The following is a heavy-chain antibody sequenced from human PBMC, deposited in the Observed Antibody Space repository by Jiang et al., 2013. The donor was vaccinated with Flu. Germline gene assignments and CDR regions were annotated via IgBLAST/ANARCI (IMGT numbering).Heavy chain of an antibody. V-gene: IGHV3-33*01. CDR1: GFTFSTYG. J-gene: IGHJ4*02. Sequence: QLVESGGGVVQPGRSLRLSCAASGFTFSTYGMHWVRQAPGKGLEWVAFLRYDGNNKYYADSVKGRFTISRDNSKITLYLQMNSLRADDTAVYYCARDPVAGPGHYFDSWGQGTLVTVSS. D-gene: IGHD6-19*01. CDR2: LRYDGNNK. CDR3: ARDPVAGPGHYFDS.